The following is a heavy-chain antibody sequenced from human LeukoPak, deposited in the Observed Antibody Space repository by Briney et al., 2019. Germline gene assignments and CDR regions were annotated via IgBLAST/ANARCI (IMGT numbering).Heavy chain of an antibody. D-gene: IGHD6-13*01. Sequence: GGSLRLSCAASGFTFSSYSMNWVRQAPGKGLEWVSSISSSSSYIYYADSVKGRFTISRDNAKNSLYLQMNSLRAEDTAVYYCAREGPSWYVFDYWGQGTLGTVSS. CDR1: GFTFSSYS. CDR2: ISSSSSYI. V-gene: IGHV3-21*01. CDR3: AREGPSWYVFDY. J-gene: IGHJ4*02.